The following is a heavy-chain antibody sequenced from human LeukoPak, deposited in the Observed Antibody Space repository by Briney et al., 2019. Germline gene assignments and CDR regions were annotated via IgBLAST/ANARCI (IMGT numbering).Heavy chain of an antibody. CDR3: ARGVCLRRTLGGGSCYSWSVGYYYYGMDV. D-gene: IGHD2-15*01. CDR1: GGSFSGYY. J-gene: IGHJ6*04. Sequence: SETLSLTCAVYGGSFSGYYWSWIRQPPGKGLEWIGEINHSGSTNYNPSLKGRVTISVDTSKNQFSLKLSSVTAADTAVYYCARGVCLRRTLGGGSCYSWSVGYYYYGMDVWGKGTTVTVSS. CDR2: INHSGST. V-gene: IGHV4-34*01.